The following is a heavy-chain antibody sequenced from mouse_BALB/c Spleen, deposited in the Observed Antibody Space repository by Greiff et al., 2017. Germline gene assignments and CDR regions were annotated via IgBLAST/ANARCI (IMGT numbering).Heavy chain of an antibody. J-gene: IGHJ3*01. D-gene: IGHD2-14*01. CDR1: GFSLTSYG. V-gene: IGHV2-9*02. CDR2: IWAGGST. Sequence: VKLMESGPGLVAPSQSLSITCTVSGFSLTSYGVHWVRQPPGKGLEWLGVIWAGGSTNYNSALMSRLSISKDNSKSQVFLKMNSLQTDDTAMYYCARAGLYRYDVFAYWGQGTLVTVSA. CDR3: ARAGLYRYDVFAY.